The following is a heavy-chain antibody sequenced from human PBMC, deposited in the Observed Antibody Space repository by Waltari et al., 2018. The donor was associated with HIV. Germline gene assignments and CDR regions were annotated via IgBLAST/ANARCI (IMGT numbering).Heavy chain of an antibody. CDR2: INPNSGGT. D-gene: IGHD1-26*01. CDR3: ARVLGAAPFGY. Sequence: YTFTGYYMHWVRQAPGQGLEWMGWINPNSGGTNYAQKFQGRVTMTRDTSISTAYMELSRLRSDDTAVYYCARVLGAAPFGYWGQGTLVTVSS. V-gene: IGHV1-2*02. CDR1: YTFTGYY. J-gene: IGHJ4*02.